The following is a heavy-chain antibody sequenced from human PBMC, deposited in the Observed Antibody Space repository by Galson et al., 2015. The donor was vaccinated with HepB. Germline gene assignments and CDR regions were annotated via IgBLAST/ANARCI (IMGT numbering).Heavy chain of an antibody. D-gene: IGHD1-1*01. CDR3: ARQYRTTWARFYNDYYYMDG. J-gene: IGHJ6*03. CDR2: IYPGDSDA. CDR1: GYSFSTYW. Sequence: QSGAEVKKPGESLKISCKSSGYSFSTYWLAWVRQMPGKGLEWMGTIYPGDSDARYSPSFQGQVTISADKSISTAYLQWSSLKASDTAMNYCARQYRTTWARFYNDYYYMDGWGNGTTVTVSS. V-gene: IGHV5-51*01.